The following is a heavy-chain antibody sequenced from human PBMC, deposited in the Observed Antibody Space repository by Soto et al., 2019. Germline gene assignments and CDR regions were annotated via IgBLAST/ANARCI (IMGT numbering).Heavy chain of an antibody. J-gene: IGHJ4*02. CDR3: ARGNSSGWSYYFDY. D-gene: IGHD6-19*01. Sequence: SETLSLTXTVSGGSISSGGYYWSWIRRHPGKGLEWIGYIYYSGSTYYNPSLKSRVTISVDTSKNQFSLKLSSVTAADTAVYYCARGNSSGWSYYFDYWGQGTLVTVSS. CDR2: IYYSGST. CDR1: GGSISSGGYY. V-gene: IGHV4-31*03.